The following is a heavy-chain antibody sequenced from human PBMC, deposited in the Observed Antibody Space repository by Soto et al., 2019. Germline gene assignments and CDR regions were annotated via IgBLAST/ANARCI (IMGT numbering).Heavy chain of an antibody. CDR2: ITYDGFTQ. D-gene: IGHD6-6*01. CDR1: GFAFSNDA. V-gene: IGHV3-30*03. CDR3: GRGQFSSSYIDY. J-gene: IGHJ4*02. Sequence: VGSLRLSCAASGFAFSNDAMHWVRQAPGKGLEWVAVITYDGFTQNYADSVRGRFTVSRDNSKSTLSLQMNSLRPDDTAVYYCGRGQFSSSYIDYWGQGTLVTVSS.